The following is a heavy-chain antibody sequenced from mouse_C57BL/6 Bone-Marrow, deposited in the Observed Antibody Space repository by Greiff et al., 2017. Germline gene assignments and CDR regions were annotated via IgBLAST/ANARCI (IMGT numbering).Heavy chain of an antibody. CDR3: ARSKNWDSWFAY. Sequence: VKLMESGAELVRPGTSVKVSCKASGYAFTNYLIEWVKQRPGQGLEWIGVINPGGGGTNYNEKFKGKATLTADTSSSTAYMQLSRLTSEDSAVYFCARSKNWDSWFAYWGQGTLVTVSA. J-gene: IGHJ3*01. D-gene: IGHD4-1*01. CDR1: GYAFTNYL. CDR2: INPGGGGT. V-gene: IGHV1-54*01.